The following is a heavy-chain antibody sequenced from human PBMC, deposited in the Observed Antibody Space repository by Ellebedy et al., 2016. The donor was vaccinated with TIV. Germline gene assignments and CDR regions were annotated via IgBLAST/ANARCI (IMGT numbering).Heavy chain of an antibody. D-gene: IGHD6-19*01. Sequence: GESLKISCVASGFTFDSYAMHWVRQAPGKGLEWVAVISHDDSSQYYADSVKGRFTVSRDNSMTTVYLEMNSLRAEDTALYYCARDLDKSSGWYGGAAYWGQGTQVTVSS. V-gene: IGHV3-30-3*01. CDR1: GFTFDSYA. CDR3: ARDLDKSSGWYGGAAY. CDR2: ISHDDSSQ. J-gene: IGHJ4*02.